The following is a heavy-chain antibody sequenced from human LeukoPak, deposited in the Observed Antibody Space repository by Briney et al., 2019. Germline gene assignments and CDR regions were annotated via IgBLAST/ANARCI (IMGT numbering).Heavy chain of an antibody. Sequence: PSETLSLTCTVSGGSISSSSYYWGWIRQPPGKGLEWIGSIYYSGSTYYNPSLKSRVTISVDTSKNQFSLKLSSVTAADTAVYYCARSRGGGHGHDFDYWGQGTLVTVSS. CDR1: GGSISSSSYY. CDR3: ARSRGGGHGHDFDY. V-gene: IGHV4-39*07. D-gene: IGHD3-16*01. J-gene: IGHJ4*02. CDR2: IYYSGST.